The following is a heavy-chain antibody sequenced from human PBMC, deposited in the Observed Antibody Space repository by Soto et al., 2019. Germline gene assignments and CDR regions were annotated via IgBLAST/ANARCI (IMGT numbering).Heavy chain of an antibody. CDR3: SGVGYDSRGFSFFDL. J-gene: IGHJ4*02. CDR1: GYTFTSYA. CDR2: INAANGDT. V-gene: IGHV1-3*01. D-gene: IGHD3-22*01. Sequence: ASVKVSCKASGYTFTSYAMHWVRQAPGQRLEWMGWINAANGDTQYSQKFQGRVTINRDTSASTAYMELSSLRSEDTAVYYCSGVGYDSRGFSFFDLWGQVNMV.